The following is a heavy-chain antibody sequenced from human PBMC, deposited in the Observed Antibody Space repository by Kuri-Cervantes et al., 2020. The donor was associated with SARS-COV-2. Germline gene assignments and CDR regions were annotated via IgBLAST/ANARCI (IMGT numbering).Heavy chain of an antibody. V-gene: IGHV3-48*01. Sequence: GGSLRLSCAASGFTFSGYNMNWVRQAPGKGLEWVSYISRTSVTIFYTDSVEGRFTISRDNAKDSLFLQMDSLRAEDTAVYYCARYVLRFLEWLTYFDYWGQGTLVTVSS. CDR3: ARYVLRFLEWLTYFDY. CDR1: GFTFSGYN. J-gene: IGHJ4*02. CDR2: ISRTSVTI. D-gene: IGHD3-3*01.